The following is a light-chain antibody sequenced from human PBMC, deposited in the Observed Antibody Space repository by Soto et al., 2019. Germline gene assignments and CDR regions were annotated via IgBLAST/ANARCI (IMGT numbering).Light chain of an antibody. V-gene: IGLV3-21*04. CDR2: YDS. CDR1: NIGSKS. Sequence: SYELTQPPSVSVAPGQTARITCGGNNIGSKSVHWYQQKSGQAPVLVIYYDSDRPSGIPERFSGSNSGNTAILTVTRVEAGDEADYYCQVWDTYSDHAGVFGGGTKVTVL. J-gene: IGLJ3*02. CDR3: QVWDTYSDHAGV.